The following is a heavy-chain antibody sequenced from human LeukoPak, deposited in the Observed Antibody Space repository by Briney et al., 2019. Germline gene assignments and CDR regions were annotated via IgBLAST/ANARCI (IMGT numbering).Heavy chain of an antibody. J-gene: IGHJ4*02. CDR3: ARAFTMVRGVGGPYYFDY. Sequence: GESLKISCKGSGYSFTSYWIGWVRQMPGKGLEWMGIIYPGDSDTRYSPPFQGQVTISADKSISTAYLQWSSLKASDTAMYYCARAFTMVRGVGGPYYFDYWGQGTLVTVSS. CDR1: GYSFTSYW. D-gene: IGHD3-10*01. CDR2: IYPGDSDT. V-gene: IGHV5-51*01.